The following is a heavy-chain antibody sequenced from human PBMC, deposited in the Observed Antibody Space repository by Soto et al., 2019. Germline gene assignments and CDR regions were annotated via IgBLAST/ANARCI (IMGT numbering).Heavy chain of an antibody. V-gene: IGHV4-59*01. CDR3: ARGQQLYYYYNMDV. D-gene: IGHD6-13*01. CDR2: IYYSGNT. Sequence: SETLSLTCTVSGGSINSYYWTWIRRPPGKGLEWIGYIYYSGNTDYNPSLKSRVTISIDTSKNQFSLKLSSVTAADTAVYYCARGQQLYYYYNMDVWGQGTTVTVSS. J-gene: IGHJ6*03. CDR1: GGSINSYY.